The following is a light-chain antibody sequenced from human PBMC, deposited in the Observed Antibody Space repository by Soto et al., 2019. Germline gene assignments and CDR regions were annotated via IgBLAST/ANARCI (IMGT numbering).Light chain of an antibody. J-gene: IGLJ1*01. CDR1: SSDVGNYNL. V-gene: IGLV2-23*01. CDR3: CSYAGTITYYV. Sequence: QSVLTQPASVSGSPGQSITISCTGTSSDVGNYNLVSWYQHHPGKAPKLLIYEGSKRPSGVSSRFSGSKSGNMASLTISGLQAEDEADYHCCSYAGTITYYVFGTGTKLTVL. CDR2: EGS.